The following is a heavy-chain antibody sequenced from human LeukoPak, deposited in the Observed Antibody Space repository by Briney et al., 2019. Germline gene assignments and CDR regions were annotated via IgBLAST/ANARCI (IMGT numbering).Heavy chain of an antibody. J-gene: IGHJ4*02. CDR3: ARSGSYPDY. Sequence: SETLSLTCTVSGGSISSSSYYWGWIRQPPGKGLEWIGSIYYSGSTYYNLSLKSRVTISVDTSKNQFSLKLSSVTAADTAVYYCARSGSYPDYWGQGTLVTVSS. V-gene: IGHV4-39*01. D-gene: IGHD1-26*01. CDR1: GGSISSSSYY. CDR2: IYYSGST.